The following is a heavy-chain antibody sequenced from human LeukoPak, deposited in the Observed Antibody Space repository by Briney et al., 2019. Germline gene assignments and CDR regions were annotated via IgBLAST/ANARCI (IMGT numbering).Heavy chain of an antibody. Sequence: ASVKVSCKASGGTFSSYAISWVRQAPGQGLEWMGRIIPILGIANYAQKFQGRVTITADKSTSTAYMELSSLRSEDTAVYYCARLYDSSGYYWDPFDYWGQGTLVTVSS. V-gene: IGHV1-69*04. CDR2: IIPILGIA. CDR1: GGTFSSYA. CDR3: ARLYDSSGYYWDPFDY. D-gene: IGHD3-22*01. J-gene: IGHJ4*02.